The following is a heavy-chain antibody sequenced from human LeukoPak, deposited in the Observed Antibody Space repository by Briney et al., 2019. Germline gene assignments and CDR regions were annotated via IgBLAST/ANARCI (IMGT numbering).Heavy chain of an antibody. Sequence: GGSLRLSCSASGFTFSNYWMTWVRESPGKGLEWVAIIKHDGSDKYCVDSVKGRFTISRDNAKNSLYLQMSSLRAEDTAVYYCARGGHRQKEFWGQGTLVTVSS. CDR1: GFTFSNYW. J-gene: IGHJ4*02. D-gene: IGHD3-10*01. CDR3: ARGGHRQKEF. CDR2: IKHDGSDK. V-gene: IGHV3-7*01.